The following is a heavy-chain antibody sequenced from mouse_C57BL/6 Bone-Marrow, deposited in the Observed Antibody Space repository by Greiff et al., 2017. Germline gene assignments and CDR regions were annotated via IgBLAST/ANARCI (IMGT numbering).Heavy chain of an antibody. V-gene: IGHV10-1*01. CDR3: VRHGTGLAY. CDR2: IRSKSNNYAT. Sequence: EVHLVESGGGLVQPKGSLKLSCAASGFSFNTYAMNWVRQAPGKGLEWVARIRSKSNNYATYYADSVKDRFTISRDDSESMLYLQMNNLKTEDTAMYYCVRHGTGLAYWGQGTLVTVSA. CDR1: GFSFNTYA. J-gene: IGHJ3*01. D-gene: IGHD4-1*01.